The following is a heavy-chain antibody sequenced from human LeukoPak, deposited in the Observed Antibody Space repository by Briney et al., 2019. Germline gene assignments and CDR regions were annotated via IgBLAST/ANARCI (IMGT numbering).Heavy chain of an antibody. CDR1: GGSITTSNW. CDR3: ARRYYGSGTNYFDC. J-gene: IGHJ4*02. D-gene: IGHD3-10*01. CDR2: VYHSGST. V-gene: IGHV4-4*02. Sequence: PSETLSLTCTVSGGSITTSNWWSWVRQPPGKGLEWIGEVYHSGSTTYNSSLKSRLTMSIDKSKNHFSLNLSSVTAADTAVYYYARRYYGSGTNYFDCWGQGTLVTVSS.